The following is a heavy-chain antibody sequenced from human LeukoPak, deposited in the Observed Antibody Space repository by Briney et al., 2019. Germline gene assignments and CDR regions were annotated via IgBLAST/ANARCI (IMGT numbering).Heavy chain of an antibody. Sequence: ASVMVSCKASGYTFTSYDINWVRQAPGQGLEWMGWMNPNSGNTGYAQKFQGRVTMTRNTSISTAYMELSSLRSEDTAVYYCARCPSGGYYYYYMDVWGKGTTVTVSS. CDR1: GYTFTSYD. V-gene: IGHV1-8*01. J-gene: IGHJ6*03. CDR3: ARCPSGGYYYYYMDV. CDR2: MNPNSGNT. D-gene: IGHD4-23*01.